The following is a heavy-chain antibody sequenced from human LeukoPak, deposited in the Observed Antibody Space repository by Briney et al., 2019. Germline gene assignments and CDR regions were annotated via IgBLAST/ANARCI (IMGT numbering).Heavy chain of an antibody. Sequence: GASVKVSCKASGYTFTGYYMHWVRQAPGQGLEWMGWINPNSGGTNYAQKFQGRVTMTRDTSISTAYMELSRLRSDDTAVYYCAKPYYYGSGSYGGFDYWGQGTLVTVSS. CDR3: AKPYYYGSGSYGGFDY. D-gene: IGHD3-10*01. J-gene: IGHJ4*02. CDR2: INPNSGGT. CDR1: GYTFTGYY. V-gene: IGHV1-2*02.